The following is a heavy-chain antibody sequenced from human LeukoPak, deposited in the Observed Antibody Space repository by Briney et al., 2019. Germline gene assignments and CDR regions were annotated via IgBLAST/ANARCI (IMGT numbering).Heavy chain of an antibody. CDR2: VNKDGSEK. CDR3: ARNNDMDV. CDR1: GFILSNHW. V-gene: IGHV3-7*03. J-gene: IGHJ6*02. Sequence: GSSLRLSCVASGFILSNHWMTWVRQAPGKGPEWVANVNKDGSEKYYVDSVKGRFTISRDTAKSSLYLQMNNLRAEDTALYYCARNNDMDVWGQGTTVIVSS. D-gene: IGHD1/OR15-1a*01.